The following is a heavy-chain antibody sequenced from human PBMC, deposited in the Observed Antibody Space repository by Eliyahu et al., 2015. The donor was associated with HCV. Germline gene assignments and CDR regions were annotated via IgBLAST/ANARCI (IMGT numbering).Heavy chain of an antibody. CDR2: IGGGGDST. Sequence: EVQLLESGGDLVQPGGSLXVSCVAXGXXFSXXARSWVRQAPGRGLGWVSAIGGGGDSTFYAGSVKGRFTISRDNSKNTLYLQMNSLRAEDTAVYYCAKDVYYYDSKGELGWLDPWGQGTLVTVSS. V-gene: IGHV3-23*01. CDR1: GXXFSXXA. D-gene: IGHD3-22*01. CDR3: AKDVYYYDSKGELGWLDP. J-gene: IGHJ5*02.